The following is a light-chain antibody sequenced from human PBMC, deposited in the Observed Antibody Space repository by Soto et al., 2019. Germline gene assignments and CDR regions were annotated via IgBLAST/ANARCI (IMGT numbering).Light chain of an antibody. V-gene: IGKV1-39*01. J-gene: IGKJ4*01. CDR3: QHGYSTPLT. CDR2: AAS. Sequence: DIHMTQSPSSLSASVVDIVTITCRASQSISTYLHWYQQKPGKAPNLLIYAASTLQSGVPSRFSGSGSGTDFTLTISSLQPEDFATYFCQHGYSTPLTFGGGTKVDIK. CDR1: QSISTY.